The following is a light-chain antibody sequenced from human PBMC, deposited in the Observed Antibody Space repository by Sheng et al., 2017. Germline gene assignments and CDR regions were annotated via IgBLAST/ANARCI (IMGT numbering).Light chain of an antibody. J-gene: IGKJ1*01. CDR3: QKYNSAPT. V-gene: IGKV1-27*01. Sequence: DIQMTQSPSSLSASVGDRVTITCRASQGIRNYLAWYQQKPGKVPKLLIYAASTLHSGVSSRFSGSGSGTDFTLTISSLQPEDVATYYCQKYNSAPTFGQGTKVEIK. CDR1: QGIRNY. CDR2: AAS.